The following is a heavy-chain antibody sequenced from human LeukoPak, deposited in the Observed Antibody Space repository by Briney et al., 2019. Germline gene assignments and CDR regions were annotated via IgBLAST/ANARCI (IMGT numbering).Heavy chain of an antibody. Sequence: PGRSLRLSCAASGLTFSGYAMHWVRQAPGKGLEWVAVISYDGSNKYYADSVKGRFTISRDSSKNTLYLQMNSLRAEDTALYYCAKDSAKYGSSWYLFDYWGQGTLVTVSS. V-gene: IGHV3-30*18. CDR3: AKDSAKYGSSWYLFDY. D-gene: IGHD6-13*01. CDR1: GLTFSGYA. CDR2: ISYDGSNK. J-gene: IGHJ4*02.